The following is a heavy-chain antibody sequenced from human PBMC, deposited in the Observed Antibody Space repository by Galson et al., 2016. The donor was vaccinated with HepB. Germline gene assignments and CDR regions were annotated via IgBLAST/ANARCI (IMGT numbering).Heavy chain of an antibody. CDR1: GFSVSGKY. CDR3: EGYSDPFDI. J-gene: IGHJ3*02. CDR2: IFSGDAT. Sequence: SLRLSCAASGFSVSGKYMSWARQAPGKGLEWVSAIFSGDATYYRDSVKGRSTISRDTSKNTLYLQMNNLRAEETAIYYCEGYSDPFDIWGKGTMVTVSS. D-gene: IGHD3-22*01. V-gene: IGHV3-53*01.